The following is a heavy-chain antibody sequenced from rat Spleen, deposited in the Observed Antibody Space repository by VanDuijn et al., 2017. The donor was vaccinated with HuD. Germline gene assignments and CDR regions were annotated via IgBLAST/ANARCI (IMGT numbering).Heavy chain of an antibody. CDR1: GFSLTSYS. V-gene: IGHV2-15*01. CDR3: SRDGDSSWFAY. J-gene: IGHJ3*01. CDR2: MWYDGDT. D-gene: IGHD1-2*01. Sequence: QVQLKESGPGLVQPSETLSLTCTVSGFSLTSYSVSWVRQPSGKGPEWMGRMWYDGDTAYNSALKSRLSISRDTSKSQVILKMNSLQTEDTAIYFCSRDGDSSWFAYWGQGTLVTVSS.